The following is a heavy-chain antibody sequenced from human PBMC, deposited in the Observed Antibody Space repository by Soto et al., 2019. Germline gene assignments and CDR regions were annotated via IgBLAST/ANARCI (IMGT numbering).Heavy chain of an antibody. CDR1: VFNFSTYL. D-gene: IGHD6-13*01. J-gene: IGHJ3*02. V-gene: IGHV3-74*01. Sequence: WGSLLLSCVSSVFNFSTYLMHWVRQAPGKGLIWVSRIKSDGSSTTYADSVKGRFTISRDNAKNTLYLQMSGLRAEDTAVYYCAREGLDTAGFFDIWGQGTMVTVSS. CDR2: IKSDGSST. CDR3: AREGLDTAGFFDI.